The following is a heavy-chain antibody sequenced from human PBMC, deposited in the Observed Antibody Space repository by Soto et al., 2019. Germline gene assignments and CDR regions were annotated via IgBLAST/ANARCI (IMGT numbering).Heavy chain of an antibody. D-gene: IGHD3-10*01. J-gene: IGHJ5*02. Sequence: QVQLQESGPGLVKPSQTLSLTCTVSGGSISSGGYYWSWIRQHPGKGLEWIGYIYYSGSTYYNPSLKSRVTISVDPSKDQFSLKLSSVTAADTAVYYCARDRDSMVRGARGWFDPWGQGTLVTVSS. CDR1: GGSISSGGYY. V-gene: IGHV4-31*03. CDR2: IYYSGST. CDR3: ARDRDSMVRGARGWFDP.